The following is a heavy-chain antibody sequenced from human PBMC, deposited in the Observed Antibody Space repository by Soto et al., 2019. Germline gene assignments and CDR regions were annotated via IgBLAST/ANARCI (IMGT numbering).Heavy chain of an antibody. Sequence: PGGSLRLSCAASGFTVSSNYMSWVRQAPGKGLEWVSVIYSGGSTYYADSVKGRFTISRDNSKNTLYLQMNSLRAEDTAVYYCASSNVLRYFDPPDYWGQGTLVTVSS. CDR3: ASSNVLRYFDPPDY. CDR1: GFTVSSNY. CDR2: IYSGGST. J-gene: IGHJ4*02. D-gene: IGHD3-9*01. V-gene: IGHV3-53*01.